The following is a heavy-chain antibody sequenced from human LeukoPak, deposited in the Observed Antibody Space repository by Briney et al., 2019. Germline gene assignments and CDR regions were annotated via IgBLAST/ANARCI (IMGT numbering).Heavy chain of an antibody. CDR3: ARDTNYLYGLDV. CDR2: IYGGGST. CDR1: GFTVSINY. Sequence: RGSLRLSCAASGFTVSINYMSWVRQAPGKGLEWVSVIYGGGSTYYADSVRGRFTISRDNSKNTLYLQMNSLRAEDTAVYYCARDTNYLYGLDVWGQGTTVTVSS. D-gene: IGHD4/OR15-4a*01. J-gene: IGHJ6*02. V-gene: IGHV3-53*01.